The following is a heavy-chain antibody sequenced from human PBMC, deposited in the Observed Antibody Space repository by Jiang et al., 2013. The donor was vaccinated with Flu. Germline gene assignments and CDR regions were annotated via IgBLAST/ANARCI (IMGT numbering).Heavy chain of an antibody. V-gene: IGHV1-3*01. CDR3: ARDHTRPKHGGWYGGFGDI. D-gene: IGHD6-19*01. CDR2: INAGNGNT. J-gene: IGHJ3*02. CDR1: YTFTGYA. Sequence: YTFTGYAMHWVRQAPGQRLEWMGWINAGNGNTKYSQKFQGRVTITRDTSASTAYMELSSLRSEDTAVYYCARDHTRPKHGGWYGGFGDIWGQGTMVTVSS.